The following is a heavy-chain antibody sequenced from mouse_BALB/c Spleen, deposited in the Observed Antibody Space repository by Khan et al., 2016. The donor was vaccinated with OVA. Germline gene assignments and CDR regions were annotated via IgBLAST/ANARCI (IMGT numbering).Heavy chain of an antibody. J-gene: IGHJ4*01. CDR1: GYSFTNYG. D-gene: IGHD2-10*01. CDR2: INTYTGEP. Sequence: QIQLVQSGPELKKPGETVKISCKASGYSFTNYGINWVKQSPGKALKWMGWINTYTGEPTYADDFKGRFAFSLETSANTAYLQINILKNEDTATYFWARAPYFSDTIDYWGQGTSVTVSS. CDR3: ARAPYFSDTIDY. V-gene: IGHV9-3-1*01.